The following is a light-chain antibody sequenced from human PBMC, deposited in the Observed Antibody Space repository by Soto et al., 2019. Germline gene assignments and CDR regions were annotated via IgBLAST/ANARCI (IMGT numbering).Light chain of an antibody. CDR1: QSVSSN. V-gene: IGKV3-15*01. Sequence: EIVMTGRPSSLSVCSGARATLSCRASQSVSSNLAWYQQKPGQAPRLLIYGASTRATGIPARFSGSGSGTEFTLTISSLQSEDFAVYYCQQYKKWRRTFGQGTKVDIK. J-gene: IGKJ1*01. CDR2: GAS. CDR3: QQYKKWRRT.